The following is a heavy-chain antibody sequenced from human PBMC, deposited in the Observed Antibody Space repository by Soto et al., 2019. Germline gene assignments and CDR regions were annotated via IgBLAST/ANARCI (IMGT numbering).Heavy chain of an antibody. J-gene: IGHJ4*02. Sequence: EVQLVESGGGLVQPGGSLRLSCAASGFTLSDHYMDWVRRAPGKGLEWVGRTRNKANSYTTEYAASVKGRFTISRDDSKNSLYLQMNSLKTEDTAVYYCARYDYGDLDYWGQGTLVTVSS. CDR1: GFTLSDHY. V-gene: IGHV3-72*01. CDR2: TRNKANSYTT. D-gene: IGHD4-17*01. CDR3: ARYDYGDLDY.